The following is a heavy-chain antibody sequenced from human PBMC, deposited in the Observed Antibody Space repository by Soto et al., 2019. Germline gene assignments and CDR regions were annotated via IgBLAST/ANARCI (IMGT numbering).Heavy chain of an antibody. Sequence: ASVKVSCKASGYTFTGYYVHWVREAPGQGLEWMGWINPETGGTSYAQKFQGRVTLSRDTSINTAYLELSSLRFDDAAVYFCARERFQVISDGMEVWGQGTTVTVYS. J-gene: IGHJ6*02. CDR2: INPETGGT. CDR1: GYTFTGYY. D-gene: IGHD2-21*01. CDR3: ARERFQVISDGMEV. V-gene: IGHV1-2*02.